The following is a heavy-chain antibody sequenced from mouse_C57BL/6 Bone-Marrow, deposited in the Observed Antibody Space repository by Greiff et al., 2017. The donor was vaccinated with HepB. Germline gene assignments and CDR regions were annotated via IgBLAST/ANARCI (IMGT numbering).Heavy chain of an antibody. Sequence: EVKLMESGGGLVQPGGSLKLSCAASGFTFSDYGMAWVRQAPRKGPEWVAFISNLAYSIYYADTVTGRFTISRENAKNTLYLEMSSLRSEDTAMYYCARPDSYYYGSSYGFAYWGQGTLVTVSA. D-gene: IGHD1-1*01. CDR2: ISNLAYSI. CDR3: ARPDSYYYGSSYGFAY. J-gene: IGHJ3*01. CDR1: GFTFSDYG. V-gene: IGHV5-15*01.